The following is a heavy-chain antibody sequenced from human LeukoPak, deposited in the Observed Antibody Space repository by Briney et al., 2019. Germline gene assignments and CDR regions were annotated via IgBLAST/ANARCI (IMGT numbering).Heavy chain of an antibody. D-gene: IGHD5-24*01. CDR2: INLNSGGT. Sequence: ASVKVSCKASGYTFTGYYMHWVRQAPGQGLEWMGWINLNSGGTNYAQKFQGRVTMTRDTSISTAYMELSRLRSDDTAVYYCARDIRRWLQGGWGQGTLVTVSS. V-gene: IGHV1-2*02. CDR3: ARDIRRWLQGG. J-gene: IGHJ4*02. CDR1: GYTFTGYY.